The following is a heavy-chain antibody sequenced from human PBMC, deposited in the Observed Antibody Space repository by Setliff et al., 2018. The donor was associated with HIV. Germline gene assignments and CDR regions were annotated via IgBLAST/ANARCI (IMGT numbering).Heavy chain of an antibody. CDR2: IYSGSNT. CDR1: GLIVSSNY. V-gene: IGHV3-53*01. J-gene: IGHJ6*03. CDR3: ARGPPSDHFFYMDV. Sequence: GWSLRLSCAASGLIVSSNYMNWVRQTPEKGLEWVASIYSGSNTYYADSVKGRYTFSIDNSKNTMYLLMDNLRVEDTAIYYCARGPPSDHFFYMDVWGPGTPVTVSS.